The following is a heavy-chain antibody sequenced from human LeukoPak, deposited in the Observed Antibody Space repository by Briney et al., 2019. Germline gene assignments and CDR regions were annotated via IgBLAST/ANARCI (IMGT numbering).Heavy chain of an antibody. CDR1: GGSISSYY. CDR3: ARGSRRGWFDP. J-gene: IGHJ5*02. Sequence: SETLSLTCTVSGGSISSYYWSWIRQPPGKGLEWIGEINHSGSTNYNPSLKSRVTISVDTSKNQFSLKLSSVTAADTAVYYCARGSRRGWFDPWGQGTLVTVSS. D-gene: IGHD1-14*01. CDR2: INHSGST. V-gene: IGHV4-34*01.